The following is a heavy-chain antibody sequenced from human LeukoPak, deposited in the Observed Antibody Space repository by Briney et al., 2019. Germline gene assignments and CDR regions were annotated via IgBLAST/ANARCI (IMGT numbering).Heavy chain of an antibody. CDR3: ASLWDDGY. D-gene: IGHD1-1*01. CDR1: GSTISTNY. CDR2: IKQDGSEK. V-gene: IGHV3-7*02. Sequence: GGSLRLSCAASGSTISTNYMSWVRQAPGKGLEWVATIKQDGSEKFYVNSVKGRFTISRDNTKDSLYPQMNSLRADDTAVYYCASLWDDGYWGQEPWSPSPQ. J-gene: IGHJ4*01.